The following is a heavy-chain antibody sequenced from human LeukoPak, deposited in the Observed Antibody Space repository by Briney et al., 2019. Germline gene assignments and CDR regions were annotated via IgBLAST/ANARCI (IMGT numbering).Heavy chain of an antibody. Sequence: EASVKVSCKASGYTFTSYGISWVRQAPGQGLEWMGWISAYNGNTNYAQKLQGRVTMTTDTSTSTAYMELRSLRSDDTAVYYCARDGKNTYYYDSSGYELDCWGQGTLVTVSS. D-gene: IGHD3-22*01. J-gene: IGHJ4*02. CDR2: ISAYNGNT. CDR3: ARDGKNTYYYDSSGYELDC. V-gene: IGHV1-18*01. CDR1: GYTFTSYG.